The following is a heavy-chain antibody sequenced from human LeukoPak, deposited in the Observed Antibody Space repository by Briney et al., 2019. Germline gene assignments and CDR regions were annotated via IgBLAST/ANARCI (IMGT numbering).Heavy chain of an antibody. J-gene: IGHJ4*02. CDR3: AKDRGYSSSWGHGD. V-gene: IGHV3-23*01. D-gene: IGHD6-13*01. Sequence: GGSLRLPCAGSGFNFNSYAMSWVRQAPGKGLEWFSSISDSGGSTYYADSVKGRFTISRDNPKNTLYLQMNSLRAEDTAIYYCAKDRGYSSSWGHGDWGQGTLVTVSS. CDR2: ISDSGGST. CDR1: GFNFNSYA.